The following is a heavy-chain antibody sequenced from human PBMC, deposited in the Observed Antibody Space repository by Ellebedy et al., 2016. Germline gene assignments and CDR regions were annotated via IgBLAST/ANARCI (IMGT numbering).Heavy chain of an antibody. CDR2: IFDGGDT. CDR3: ARAEIQLFDY. V-gene: IGHV4-61*01. Sequence: SETLSLTCSVSGDFVTGRNYYWSWIRLPPGKGLEWMGYIFDGGDTIYNPSHQSRLTISADTSKNQVSLRLSSVTAADTAVCYCARAEIQLFDYWGQGAPVTVSS. J-gene: IGHJ4*02. CDR1: GDFVTGRNYY. D-gene: IGHD5-24*01.